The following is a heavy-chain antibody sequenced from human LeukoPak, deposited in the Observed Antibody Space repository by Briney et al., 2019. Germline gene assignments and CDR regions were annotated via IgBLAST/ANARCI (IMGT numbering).Heavy chain of an antibody. D-gene: IGHD3-22*01. V-gene: IGHV1-24*01. Sequence: ASVKVSCKVSGYTLTELSMHWVRQAPGKGLEWMGGFDPEDGETIYAQKFQGRVTMTEDTSTDTAYMELSSLRSEDTAVYYCATPRTYYYDSSSYYYFGYWGQGTLVTVSS. CDR1: GYTLTELS. CDR2: FDPEDGET. CDR3: ATPRTYYYDSSSYYYFGY. J-gene: IGHJ4*02.